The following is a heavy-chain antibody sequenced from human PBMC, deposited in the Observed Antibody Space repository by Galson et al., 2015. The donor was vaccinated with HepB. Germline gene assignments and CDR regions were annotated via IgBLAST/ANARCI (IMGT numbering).Heavy chain of an antibody. J-gene: IGHJ4*02. CDR2: ISYGGSNK. D-gene: IGHD3-22*01. Sequence: SLRLSCAASGFTFSSYGMHWVRQAPGKGLEWVAVISYGGSNKYYADSVKGRFTISRDNSKNTLYLQMNSLRAEDTAVYYCASLYYYDSSGYYSIGGYYFDYWGQGTLVTVSS. CDR3: ASLYYYDSSGYYSIGGYYFDY. CDR1: GFTFSSYG. V-gene: IGHV3-30*03.